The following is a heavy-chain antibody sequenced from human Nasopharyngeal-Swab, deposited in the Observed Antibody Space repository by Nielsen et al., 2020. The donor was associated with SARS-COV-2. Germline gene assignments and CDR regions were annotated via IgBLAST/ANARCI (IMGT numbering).Heavy chain of an antibody. CDR2: ISSSGSTI. J-gene: IGHJ6*02. CDR3: ASLLWFGELLSDYYYYGMDV. Sequence: GESLKISCAASGFTFSDYYMSWIRQAPGKGLEWVSYISSSGSTIYYADSVKGRFTISRDNAKNSLYLQMNSLRAEDTAVYYCASLLWFGELLSDYYYYGMDVWGQGTTVTVSS. CDR1: GFTFSDYY. D-gene: IGHD3-10*01. V-gene: IGHV3-11*04.